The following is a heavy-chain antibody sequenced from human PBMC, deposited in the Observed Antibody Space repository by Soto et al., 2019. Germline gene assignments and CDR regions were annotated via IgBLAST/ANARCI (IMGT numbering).Heavy chain of an antibody. Sequence: SETLSLTCTVPGGSVICSSYYWVWIRQPPGKGLEWMGYADDSGSAEHNRSLHRRCTISVDTYKNQFSMKLRYVTAADTAVYYCARDGVGAAAGTPVYYYGMDVWGQANTVT. CDR1: GGSVICSSYY. CDR2: ADDSGSA. CDR3: ARDGVGAAAGTPVYYYGMDV. J-gene: IGHJ6*02. D-gene: IGHD6-13*01. V-gene: IGHV4-39*02.